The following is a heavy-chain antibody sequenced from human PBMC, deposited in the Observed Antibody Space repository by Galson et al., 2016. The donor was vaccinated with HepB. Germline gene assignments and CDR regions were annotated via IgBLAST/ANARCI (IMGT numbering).Heavy chain of an antibody. V-gene: IGHV3-11*06. CDR1: GFTFRDYY. CDR2: ISGTNSYT. D-gene: IGHD2-2*02. J-gene: IGHJ4*02. Sequence: SLRLSCAVSGFTFRDYYMTWIRRAPGKGLEWISYISGTNSYTKYADFVKGRFTMSRDNDKNSLFLQMNSLRAEDTAVYHCARALPYTVVPDYWGQGTLVTVST. CDR3: ARALPYTVVPDY.